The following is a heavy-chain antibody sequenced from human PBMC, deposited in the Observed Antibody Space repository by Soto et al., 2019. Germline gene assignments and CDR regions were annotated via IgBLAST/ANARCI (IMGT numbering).Heavy chain of an antibody. J-gene: IGHJ4*02. Sequence: SETLSLTCTVSGGSISSYYWSWIRQPPGKGLEWIGYIYYSGSTNYNPSLKSRVTISVDTSKNQFSLKLSSVTAADTAVYYCARDESHEKFDYWGQGTLVTVSS. CDR3: ARDESHEKFDY. V-gene: IGHV4-59*12. CDR2: IYYSGST. CDR1: GGSISSYY.